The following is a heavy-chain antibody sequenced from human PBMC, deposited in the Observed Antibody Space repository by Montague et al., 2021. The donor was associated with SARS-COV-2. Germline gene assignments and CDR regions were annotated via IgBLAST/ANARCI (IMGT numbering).Heavy chain of an antibody. D-gene: IGHD6-13*01. V-gene: IGHV4-61*01. J-gene: IGHJ4*02. CDR3: TRGIDSYKTGY. CDR2: LFHIDTA. CDR1: DGSVISTYPH. Sequence: SETLSLTCTVSDGSVISTYPHWHWVRQSPGRGLEWIGGYLFHIDTADYNASLRSRVTISVDTSKHQFSLKLTSVTAADTAVYYCTRGIDSYKTGYWGQGIQVTVSS.